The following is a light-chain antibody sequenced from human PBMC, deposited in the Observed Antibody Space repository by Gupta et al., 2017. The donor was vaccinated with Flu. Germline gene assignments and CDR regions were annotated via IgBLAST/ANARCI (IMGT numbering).Light chain of an antibody. CDR3: QQYNTYSRA. CDR1: QNLNNW. J-gene: IGKJ1*01. CDR2: KAS. V-gene: IGKV1-5*03. Sequence: EIQMSQSSSTLSASVGDRVTITCRPSQNLNNWVAWYQQKPGKAPKLLIYKASSLESGVPSRFSGSGSGTEFTLTISSLQPDDFATYYCQQYNTYSRAFGQGTKVEIK.